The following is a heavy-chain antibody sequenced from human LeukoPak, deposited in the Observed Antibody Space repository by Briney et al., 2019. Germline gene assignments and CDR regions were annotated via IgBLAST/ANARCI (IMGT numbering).Heavy chain of an antibody. CDR3: SRVVSVAGSDYLDY. CDR1: GFTFTDFF. CDR2: SRNKARSYSA. V-gene: IGHV3-72*01. D-gene: IGHD6-19*01. J-gene: IGHJ4*02. Sequence: PGGSLRLSCAASGFTFTDFFMDWVRLTPGKGLEGIGRSRNKARSYSAEYAASVQGRFTISRDESKNSLYLQMNSLKTEDTAVYYCSRVVSVAGSDYLDYWGQGTLVTVSS.